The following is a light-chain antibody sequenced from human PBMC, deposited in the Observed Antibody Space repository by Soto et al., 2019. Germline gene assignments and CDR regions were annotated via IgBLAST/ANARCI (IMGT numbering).Light chain of an antibody. Sequence: DIDMTQSPLSLPVTPGKRASISCRCSQSLLHSNGYKYLDWYLQKPGKAPKVLIYKASSLESGVPSRLSGSGSGTEFTITISGMKPDDFATYYCQHYDTYRATFGLGTKVDIK. CDR3: QHYDTYRAT. CDR2: KAS. V-gene: IGKV2-28*01. CDR1: QSLLHSNGYKY. J-gene: IGKJ1*01.